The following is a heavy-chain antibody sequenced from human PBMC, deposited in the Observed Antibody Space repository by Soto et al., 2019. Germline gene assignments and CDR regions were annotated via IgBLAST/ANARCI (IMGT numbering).Heavy chain of an antibody. Sequence: EVQLVESGGGLVQPGGSLRLSCAASGFTFSSYWMSWVRQAPGKGLEWVANIKQDGSEKYYVESVKGRFTISRDNAKNSLDLEINSLRAEGTAVYYCARRNYFSGRSCYYFDYWGQGTLVTVSS. CDR1: GFTFSSYW. V-gene: IGHV3-7*01. CDR2: IKQDGSEK. D-gene: IGHD2-15*01. J-gene: IGHJ4*02. CDR3: ARRNYFSGRSCYYFDY.